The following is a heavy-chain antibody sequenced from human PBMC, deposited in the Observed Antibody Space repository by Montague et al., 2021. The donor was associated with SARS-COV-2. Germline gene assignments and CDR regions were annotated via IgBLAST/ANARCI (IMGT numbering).Heavy chain of an antibody. CDR3: ARVARYCTNGVCQTYYYYSLDV. CDR2: MYYSGST. V-gene: IGHV4-59*01. J-gene: IGHJ6*02. D-gene: IGHD2-8*01. Sequence: SETLSLTCIVSGGSTNYYYWSWIRQSPGKGLEWIGYMYYSGSTNYNPSXXSRVTMSIDRSKNQFSLKLRSVTAADTAVYYCARVARYCTNGVCQTYYYYSLDVWGQGTTVTASS. CDR1: GGSTNYYY.